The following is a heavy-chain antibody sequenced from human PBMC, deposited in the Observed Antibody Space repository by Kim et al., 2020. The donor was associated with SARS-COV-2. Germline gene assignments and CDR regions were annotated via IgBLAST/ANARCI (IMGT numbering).Heavy chain of an antibody. J-gene: IGHJ5*02. D-gene: IGHD3-3*01. Sequence: FQGRVTMTRNTSISTAYMELSSLRSEDTAVYYCARAPGGRFFRSTGWFDPWGQGTLVTVSS. CDR3: ARAPGGRFFRSTGWFDP. V-gene: IGHV1-8*01.